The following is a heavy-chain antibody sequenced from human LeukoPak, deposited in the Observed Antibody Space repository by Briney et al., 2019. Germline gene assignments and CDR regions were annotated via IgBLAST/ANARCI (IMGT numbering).Heavy chain of an antibody. J-gene: IGHJ4*02. CDR1: GFTFSSYG. V-gene: IGHV3-30*18. D-gene: IGHD5-24*01. CDR3: AKGWEIGDGYNLIDH. CDR2: ISYDGSNK. Sequence: EAGGSLRLSCAASGFTFSSYGMHWVRQAPGKGLEWVAVISYDGSNKYYADSVKGRFTISRDNSKNTLYLQMNSLRAEDTAVYYCAKGWEIGDGYNLIDHWGQGTLVTVSS.